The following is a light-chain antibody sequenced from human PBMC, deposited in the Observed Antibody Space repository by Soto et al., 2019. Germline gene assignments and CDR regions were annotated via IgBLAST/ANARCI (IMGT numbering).Light chain of an antibody. CDR2: DAS. CDR1: QGISSA. V-gene: IGKV1-13*02. CDR3: QQFNSYPL. Sequence: AIQLTQSPSSLSASVGDRVTITCRASQGISSALAWYQQKPGKAPKLLIYDASSLESGVPSTFSGSGSGTDFTLTISSLQPEDFATYYCQQFNSYPLFGPGTKVDIK. J-gene: IGKJ3*01.